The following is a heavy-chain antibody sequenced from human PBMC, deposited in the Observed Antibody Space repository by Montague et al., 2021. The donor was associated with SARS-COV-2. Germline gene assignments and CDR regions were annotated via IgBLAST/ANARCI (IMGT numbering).Heavy chain of an antibody. CDR2: ISYDGSNK. CDR3: ARDNYDYVWGSYRYIY. CDR1: GFTFSSYA. J-gene: IGHJ4*02. Sequence: SLRLSCAASGFTFSSYAMHWVRQAPGKGLEWVAVISYDGSNKYYADSXXGRFTISRDNSKNTPYLQMNSLRAEDTAVYYCARDNYDYVWGSYRYIYWGQGTLVTVSS. V-gene: IGHV3-30*04. D-gene: IGHD3-16*02.